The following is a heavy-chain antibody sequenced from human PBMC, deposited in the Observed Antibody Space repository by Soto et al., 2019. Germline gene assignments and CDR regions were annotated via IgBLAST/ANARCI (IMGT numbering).Heavy chain of an antibody. Sequence: PPGKGLEWIGSIYYSGNTYYNPSLKSRTTMSVDTSKNEFSLKLTSVTAADTAVYFCVRVLAGVLVRNLAFDSLVQGSLVTVSS. CDR3: VRVLAGVLVRNLAFDS. J-gene: IGHJ4*02. D-gene: IGHD3-10*01. CDR2: IYYSGNT. V-gene: IGHV4-39*01.